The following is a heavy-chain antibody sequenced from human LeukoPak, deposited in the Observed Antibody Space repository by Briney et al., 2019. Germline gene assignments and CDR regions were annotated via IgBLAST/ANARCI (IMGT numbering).Heavy chain of an antibody. V-gene: IGHV3-30-3*01. CDR1: GFTFSSYA. CDR3: ARDPPHIAVAGASGGD. CDR2: ISYDGSNK. J-gene: IGHJ4*02. Sequence: GGSLRLSCAASGFTFSSYAMHWVRQAPGKGLEWVAVISYDGSNKYYADSVKGRFTISRDNSKNTLYLQMNSLRAEDTAVYYCARDPPHIAVAGASGGDWGQGTLVTVSS. D-gene: IGHD6-19*01.